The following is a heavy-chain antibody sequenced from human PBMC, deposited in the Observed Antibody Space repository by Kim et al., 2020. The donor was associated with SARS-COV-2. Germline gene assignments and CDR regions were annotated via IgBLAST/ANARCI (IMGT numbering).Heavy chain of an antibody. Sequence: GGSLRLSCAASGFTVSSNYMSWVRQAPGKGLEWVSVIYSGGSTYYADSVKDRFTISRDNSKNTLYLQMNSLRAEDTAVYYCARSTPYYYGSGSYYPTYYFDYWGQGTLVTVSS. CDR2: IYSGGST. D-gene: IGHD3-10*01. V-gene: IGHV3-66*02. CDR3: ARSTPYYYGSGSYYPTYYFDY. J-gene: IGHJ4*02. CDR1: GFTVSSNY.